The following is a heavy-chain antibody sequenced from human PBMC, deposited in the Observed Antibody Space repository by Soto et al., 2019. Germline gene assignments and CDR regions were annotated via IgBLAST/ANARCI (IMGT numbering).Heavy chain of an antibody. CDR3: ARDTGGSYDY. Sequence: EVQLVESGGGLVQPGGSLRLSCAASGFTFSDYYMDWVRQVPGKGLEWIGRTRNKANSYATEYVASVKGRFSISRDESKESMYLQMNSLKTEDTAVYYCARDTGGSYDYWGQGALVTVSS. CDR1: GFTFSDYY. CDR2: TRNKANSYAT. V-gene: IGHV3-72*01. J-gene: IGHJ4*02. D-gene: IGHD1-26*01.